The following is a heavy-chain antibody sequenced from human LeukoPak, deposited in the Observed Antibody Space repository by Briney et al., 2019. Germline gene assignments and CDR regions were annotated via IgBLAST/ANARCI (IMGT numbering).Heavy chain of an antibody. CDR3: ARDILTGYSRRYYYGMDV. Sequence: PSETLSLTCTVSGGSISSYYWSWIRQPPGKGLEWIGYIYYSGSTNYNPSLKSRVTISVDTSKNQFSLKLSSVTAADTAVYYCARDILTGYSRRYYYGMDVWGQGTTVTVSS. D-gene: IGHD3-9*01. CDR2: IYYSGST. CDR1: GGSISSYY. J-gene: IGHJ6*02. V-gene: IGHV4-59*01.